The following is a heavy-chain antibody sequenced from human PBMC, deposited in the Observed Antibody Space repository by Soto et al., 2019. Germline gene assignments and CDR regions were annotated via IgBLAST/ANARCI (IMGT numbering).Heavy chain of an antibody. CDR2: IKQGGNEK. Sequence: GESLKISCEASGFMFSTYLMSWVRQAPGKGLEWVANIKQGGNEKFYVDSVKGRFTISRDNSKNTLYLQMNSLRAEDTAVYYCAKDRPYYYDSKFPGDLDYWGQGTLATVPQ. D-gene: IGHD3-22*01. J-gene: IGHJ4*02. CDR1: GFMFSTYL. V-gene: IGHV3-7*01. CDR3: AKDRPYYYDSKFPGDLDY.